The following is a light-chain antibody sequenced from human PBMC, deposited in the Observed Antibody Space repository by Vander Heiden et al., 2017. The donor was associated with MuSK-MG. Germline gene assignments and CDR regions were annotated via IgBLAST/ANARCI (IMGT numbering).Light chain of an antibody. V-gene: IGKV1-5*03. CDR1: QSISSW. CDR3: QEYNSYSRT. J-gene: IGKJ2*01. CDR2: KAS. Sequence: DIQMTQSASTLSASVGDRVTITCRASQSISSWLAWYQQQPLKAPKLLIYKASSLESGVPSRFTGTGSGTEFTLTIRSLQPDDFTTYYSQEYNSYSRTFGQGTKLEIK.